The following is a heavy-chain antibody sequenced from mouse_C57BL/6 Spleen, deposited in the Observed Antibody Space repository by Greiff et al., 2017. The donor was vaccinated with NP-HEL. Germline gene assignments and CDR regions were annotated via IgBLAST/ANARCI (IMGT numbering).Heavy chain of an antibody. CDR3: ARGDYYGSSYDFDY. CDR2: IYPGDGDT. V-gene: IGHV1-82*01. Sequence: LQESGPELVKPGASVKISCKASGYAFSSSWMNWVKQRPGKGLEWIGRIYPGDGDTNYNGKFKGKATLTADKSSSTAYMQLSSLTSEDSAVYFGARGDYYGSSYDFDYWGQGTTLTVSS. J-gene: IGHJ2*01. CDR1: GYAFSSSW. D-gene: IGHD1-1*01.